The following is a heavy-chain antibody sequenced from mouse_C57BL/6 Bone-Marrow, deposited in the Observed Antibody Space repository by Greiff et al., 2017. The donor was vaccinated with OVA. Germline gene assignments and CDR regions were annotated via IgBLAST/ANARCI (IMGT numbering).Heavy chain of an antibody. V-gene: IGHV5-17*01. D-gene: IGHD1-1*01. J-gene: IGHJ3*01. CDR2: ISSGSSTI. CDR3: ARPYYCGSLPWFAY. Sequence: EVKLQESGGGLVKPGGSLKLSCAASGFTFSDYGMHWVRQAPEKGLEWVAYISSGSSTIYYADTVKGRFTISRANAKNTLFLQMPSLRSDDTAVYYCARPYYCGSLPWFAYWGQGTLVTVSA. CDR1: GFTFSDYG.